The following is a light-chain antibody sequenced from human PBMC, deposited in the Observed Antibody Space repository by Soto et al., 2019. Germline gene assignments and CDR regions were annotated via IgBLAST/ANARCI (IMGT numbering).Light chain of an antibody. J-gene: IGKJ1*01. Sequence: EIVLTQSRCTLSLSPGERCTLSCRASQSVASRNLAWYQQKSGQAPRLLIYGASSRAIHTPDRFSGSGSGTDFTLTISGLEPEDFAVYCCQHFGNSLWTFGQGTKVDIK. CDR1: QSVASRN. CDR2: GAS. CDR3: QHFGNSLWT. V-gene: IGKV3-20*01.